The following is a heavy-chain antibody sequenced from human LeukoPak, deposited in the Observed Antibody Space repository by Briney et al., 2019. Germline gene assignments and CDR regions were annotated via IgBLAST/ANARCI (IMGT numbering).Heavy chain of an antibody. CDR2: IISIFGTA. CDR1: GGTFSSYA. D-gene: IGHD2-2*01. CDR3: ARVGAICSSTSCYHYFQH. Sequence: SVKVSCKASGGTFSSYAISWVRQAPGQGLEWMGGIISIFGTANYAQKFQGRVTITADESTSTAYMELSSLRSEDTAVYYCARVGAICSSTSCYHYFQHWGQGTLVTVSS. V-gene: IGHV1-69*13. J-gene: IGHJ1*01.